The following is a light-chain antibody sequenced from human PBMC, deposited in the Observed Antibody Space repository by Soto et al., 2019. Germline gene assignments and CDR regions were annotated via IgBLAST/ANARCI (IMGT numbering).Light chain of an antibody. CDR1: QTISSW. CDR3: QQYNSYLYT. V-gene: IGKV1-5*03. Sequence: DIQMTQSPSTLSGSVGDRVTIICRASQTISSWLAWYQQKPGKAPKLLIYKASSLESGVPSRFSGSGSGTEFTLTISSLQPDDFATYYCQQYNSYLYTFGQGTKVDIK. CDR2: KAS. J-gene: IGKJ2*01.